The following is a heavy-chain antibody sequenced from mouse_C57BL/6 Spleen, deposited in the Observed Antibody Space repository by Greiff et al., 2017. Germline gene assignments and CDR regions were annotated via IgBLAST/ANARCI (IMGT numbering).Heavy chain of an antibody. CDR2: IDPSDSYT. J-gene: IGHJ1*03. CDR3: ARHYYGSSYGYFDV. Sequence: QVQLQQPGAELVMPGASVKLSCKASGYTFTSYWMHWVKQRPGQGLEWIGEIDPSDSYTNYNQKFKGKSTLTVDKSSSTAYMQLSSLTSEDSAVYYCARHYYGSSYGYFDVWDTGTTVTVSS. V-gene: IGHV1-69*01. CDR1: GYTFTSYW. D-gene: IGHD1-1*01.